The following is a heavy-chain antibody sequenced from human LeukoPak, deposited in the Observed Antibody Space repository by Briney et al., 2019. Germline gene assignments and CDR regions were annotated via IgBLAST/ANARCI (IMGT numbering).Heavy chain of an antibody. CDR3: VKDLSYESSGSVFDY. CDR2: ISWDGTT. V-gene: IGHV3-43*01. D-gene: IGHD3-22*01. CDR1: GFTFEDYT. J-gene: IGHJ4*02. Sequence: GGSLRLSCAASGFTFEDYTMHLGRQAPGKTLEWVSLISWDGTTYYADSVRGRFTISRDNSKNSLYLQMDTLRSEDTAFYFCVKDLSYESSGSVFDYWGQGTLVTVSS.